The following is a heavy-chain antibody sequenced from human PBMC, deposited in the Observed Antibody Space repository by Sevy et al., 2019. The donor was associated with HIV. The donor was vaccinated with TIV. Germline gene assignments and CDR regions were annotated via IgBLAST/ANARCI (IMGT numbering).Heavy chain of an antibody. V-gene: IGHV1-24*01. J-gene: IGHJ5*02. CDR1: GYTLTELS. CDR2: FDPEDGET. D-gene: IGHD3-10*01. CDR3: ATFFNMVTRNWFDP. Sequence: ASVKVSCKVSGYTLTELSMHWVRQAPGKGLEWMGGFDPEDGETIYAQKFQGRVTMTEDTSTDTAYMELSSLRSEDTAVYYCATFFNMVTRNWFDPWGQGTLVTVSS.